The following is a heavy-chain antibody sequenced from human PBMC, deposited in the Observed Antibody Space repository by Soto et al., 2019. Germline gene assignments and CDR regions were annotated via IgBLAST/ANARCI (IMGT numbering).Heavy chain of an antibody. D-gene: IGHD5-12*01. Sequence: SETLSLTCTVSGGSISSGDSYWSWIRQPPGKGLEWIGYIYYSGSTNYNPSLKSRVTISVDTSKNQFSLKLSSVTAADTAVYYCAGYAGGSFDYWGQGTLVTVSS. J-gene: IGHJ4*02. V-gene: IGHV4-61*08. CDR3: AGYAGGSFDY. CDR2: IYYSGST. CDR1: GGSISSGDSY.